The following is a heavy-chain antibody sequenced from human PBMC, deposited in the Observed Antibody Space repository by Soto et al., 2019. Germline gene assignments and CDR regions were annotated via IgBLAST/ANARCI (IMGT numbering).Heavy chain of an antibody. CDR1: GFTFSNAW. D-gene: IGHD3-22*01. CDR3: TTDPITMIVVVTHTGDY. V-gene: IGHV3-15*01. J-gene: IGHJ4*02. Sequence: GGSLRLSCAASGFTFSNAWMSWVRQAPGKGLEWVGRIKSKTDGGTTDYAAPVKGRFTISRDDSKNTLYLQMNSLKTEDTAVYYCTTDPITMIVVVTHTGDYWGQGTLVTVSS. CDR2: IKSKTDGGTT.